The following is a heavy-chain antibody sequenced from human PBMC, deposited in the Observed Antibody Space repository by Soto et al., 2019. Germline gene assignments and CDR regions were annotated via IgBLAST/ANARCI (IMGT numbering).Heavy chain of an antibody. CDR1: GCSISSSSYY. J-gene: IGHJ6*02. CDR3: ARLSLAAAGTFRYYYYGMDV. V-gene: IGHV4-39*01. D-gene: IGHD6-13*01. Sequence: PSETLSLTCTVSGCSISSSSYYWGWIRQPPGKGLEWIGSIYYSGSTYYNPSLKSRVTISVDTSKNQFSLKLSSVTAADTAVYYCARLSLAAAGTFRYYYYGMDVWGQGTTVTVSS. CDR2: IYYSGST.